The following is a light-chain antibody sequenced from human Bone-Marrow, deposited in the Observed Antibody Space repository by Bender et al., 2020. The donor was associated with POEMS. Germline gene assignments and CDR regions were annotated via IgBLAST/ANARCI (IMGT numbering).Light chain of an antibody. CDR1: SRDVGNYNT. Sequence: QSALTQPASVSGSPGQAITISCTGASRDVGNYNTVSWYQHHPGEAPRLLIHEVSKRPSGVSYRFSASKSGNTASLTISGLQADDEADYYCSSYAGIGTYVVFGGGTKVTVL. CDR3: SSYAGIGTYVV. V-gene: IGLV2-23*02. J-gene: IGLJ2*01. CDR2: EVS.